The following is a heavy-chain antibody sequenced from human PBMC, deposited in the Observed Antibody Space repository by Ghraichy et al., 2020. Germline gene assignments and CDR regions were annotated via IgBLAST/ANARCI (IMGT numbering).Heavy chain of an antibody. CDR1: GFTFDDYA. V-gene: IGHV3-9*01. J-gene: IGHJ6*02. CDR2: ISWNSGSI. D-gene: IGHD3-3*01. CDR3: AAVGDWSGLENYYYGMDV. Sequence: GGSLRLSCAASGFTFDDYAMHWVRQAPGKGLEWVLGISWNSGSIGYADSVKGRFTISRDNAKNSLYLQMNSLRAEDTALYYCAAVGDWSGLENYYYGMDVWGQGTTVTVSS.